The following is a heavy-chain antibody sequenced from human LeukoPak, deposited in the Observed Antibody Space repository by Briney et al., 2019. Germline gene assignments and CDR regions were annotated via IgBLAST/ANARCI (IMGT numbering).Heavy chain of an antibody. CDR1: GGSISNNYYY. CDR3: ARRAPRVFGVVISRPVYWYFDL. Sequence: SETLSLTCTVSGGSISNNYYYWGWIRQPPGKGLEWIGSIFYSGSTYYNPSLKSRVTISVDTSKNQFSLKLSSVTAADTAVYYCARRAPRVFGVVISRPVYWYFDLWGRGTLVTVSS. V-gene: IGHV4-39*07. D-gene: IGHD3-3*01. CDR2: IFYSGST. J-gene: IGHJ2*01.